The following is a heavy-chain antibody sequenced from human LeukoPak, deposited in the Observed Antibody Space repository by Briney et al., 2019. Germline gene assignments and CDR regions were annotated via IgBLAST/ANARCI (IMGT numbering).Heavy chain of an antibody. J-gene: IGHJ4*02. V-gene: IGHV3-21*01. CDR1: GFTFSSYS. CDR2: ISSSSSYI. D-gene: IGHD5-18*01. CDR3: ARDAGYSYGYDY. Sequence: GGSLRLSCAASGFTFSSYSMNWVRQAPGKGLEWVSSISSSSSYIYYADSVKGRFTISRDNAKNSLYLQMNSLGAEDTAVYYCARDAGYSYGYDYWGQGTLVTVSS.